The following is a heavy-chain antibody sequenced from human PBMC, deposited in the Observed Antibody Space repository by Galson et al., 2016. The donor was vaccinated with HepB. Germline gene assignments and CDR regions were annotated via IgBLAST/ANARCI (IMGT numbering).Heavy chain of an antibody. D-gene: IGHD3-3*01. CDR2: ISWNSNDV. Sequence: SLRLSCAGSGFTFDDYAMHWIRQVPGKGLEWLSGISWNSNDVAYADSLKGRFTISRDNANKLLYLQMNSLRTEDTALYYCARDILGGLEWSFRFDPRGQGTLVTVSS. V-gene: IGHV3-9*01. CDR1: GFTFDDYA. CDR3: ARDILGGLEWSFRFDP. J-gene: IGHJ5*02.